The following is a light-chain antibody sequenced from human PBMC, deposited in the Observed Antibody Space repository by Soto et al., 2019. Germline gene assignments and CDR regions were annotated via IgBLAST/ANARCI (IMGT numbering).Light chain of an antibody. Sequence: EIVLRQSPATLSWSPGERATRSCRASQSVSSYLAWYQQKPGQAPRLLIYDASNRATGIPARFSGSGSGTDFTLNISSLEPEDFAVYYCQQRSNWPPTFGQGTKVEIK. J-gene: IGKJ1*01. V-gene: IGKV3-11*01. CDR1: QSVSSY. CDR3: QQRSNWPPT. CDR2: DAS.